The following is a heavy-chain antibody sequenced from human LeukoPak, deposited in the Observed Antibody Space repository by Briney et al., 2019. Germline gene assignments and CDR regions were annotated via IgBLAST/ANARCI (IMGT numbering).Heavy chain of an antibody. D-gene: IGHD2-21*01. J-gene: IGHJ4*02. CDR2: IRSGGDVT. V-gene: IGHV3-23*01. CDR1: GFTFSSFP. CDR3: AKELIVAPTGPVGFEY. Sequence: GGSLRLSCAASGFTFSSFPMSWVRQILGKGLQWVSAIRSGGDVTYYADSVKGRFTVSRDNSKNTLYLQLNSLRPEDTAMYYCAKELIVAPTGPVGFEYWGQGTLVTVSS.